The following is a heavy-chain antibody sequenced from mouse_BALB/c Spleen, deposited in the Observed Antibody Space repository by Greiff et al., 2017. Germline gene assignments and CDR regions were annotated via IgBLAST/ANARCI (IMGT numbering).Heavy chain of an antibody. CDR3: ARERYYGSSHVYYYAMDY. J-gene: IGHJ4*01. D-gene: IGHD1-1*01. CDR2: ISYSGST. V-gene: IGHV3-2*02. Sequence: DVQLQESGPGLVKPSQSLSLTCTVTGYSITSDYAWNWIRQFPGNKLEWMGYISYSGSTSYNPSLKSRISITRDTSKNQFFLQLNSVTTEDTATYYCARERYYGSSHVYYYAMDYWGQGTSVTVSS. CDR1: GYSITSDYA.